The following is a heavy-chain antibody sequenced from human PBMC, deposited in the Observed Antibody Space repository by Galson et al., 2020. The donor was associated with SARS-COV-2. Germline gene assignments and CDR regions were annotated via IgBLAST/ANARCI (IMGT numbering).Heavy chain of an antibody. V-gene: IGHV3-33*01. Sequence: GGSLRLSCAASGFTFSSYGMHWVRQAPGKGLEWVAVIWYDGSNKYYADSVKGRFTISRDNSKNTLYLQMNSLRAEDTAVYYCARDLTALDSSTPLWGQGTMVTVSS. CDR1: GFTFSSYG. D-gene: IGHD6-13*01. CDR2: IWYDGSNK. J-gene: IGHJ3*01. CDR3: ARDLTALDSSTPL.